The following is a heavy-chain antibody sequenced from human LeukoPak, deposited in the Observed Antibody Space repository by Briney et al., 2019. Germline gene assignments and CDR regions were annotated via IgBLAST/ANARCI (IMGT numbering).Heavy chain of an antibody. J-gene: IGHJ3*02. CDR2: MNPNSGNT. CDR3: ARATSDFWSGYSAFDI. CDR1: GYTFTSYD. V-gene: IGHV1-8*01. D-gene: IGHD3-3*01. Sequence: GASVKVSCKASGYTFTSYDINWVRQATGQGLEWMGWMNPNSGNTGYAQKFQGRVTMTRNTSISTAYMELSSLRSEDTAVYYCARATSDFWSGYSAFDIWGQGTMVTVSS.